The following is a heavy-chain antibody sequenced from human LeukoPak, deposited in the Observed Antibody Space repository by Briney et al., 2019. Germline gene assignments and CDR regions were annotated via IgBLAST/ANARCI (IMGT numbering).Heavy chain of an antibody. J-gene: IGHJ5*02. CDR2: INAGNGNT. CDR1: GYTFTSYA. D-gene: IGHD2-2*01. V-gene: IGHV1-3*01. Sequence: ASVKVSCEASGYTFTSYAMHWVRQAPGQRLEWMGWINAGNGNTKYSQKFQGRVTITRDTSASTAYMELSSLRSEDTAVYYCARDGYCSSTSCLRNWFDPWGQGTLVTVSS. CDR3: ARDGYCSSTSCLRNWFDP.